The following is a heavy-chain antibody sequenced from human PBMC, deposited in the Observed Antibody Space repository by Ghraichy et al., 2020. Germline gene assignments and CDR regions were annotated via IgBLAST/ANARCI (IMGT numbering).Heavy chain of an antibody. Sequence: SETLSLTCTVSGGSISSYYWSWIRQPPGKGLEWIGYIYYSGSTNYNPSLKSRVTISVDTSKNQFSLKLSSVTAADTAVYYCARDLESGSGSFDYWGQGTLVTVSS. CDR1: GGSISSYY. CDR3: ARDLESGSGSFDY. J-gene: IGHJ4*02. CDR2: IYYSGST. V-gene: IGHV4-59*01. D-gene: IGHD3-10*01.